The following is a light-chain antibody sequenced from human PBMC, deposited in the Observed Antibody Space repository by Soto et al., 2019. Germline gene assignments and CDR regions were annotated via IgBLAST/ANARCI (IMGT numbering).Light chain of an antibody. J-gene: IGKJ5*01. CDR2: GAS. CDR3: QQYGSSPIT. V-gene: IGKV3-15*01. Sequence: IVMTQSPATLSVSPGERATLSCRASQSVSSHLAWYQQTPGQAPRFLIYGASTRATGIPDRFSGSGSGTDFTLTISRLQPEDFAVYYCQQYGSSPITFGQGTRLEIK. CDR1: QSVSSH.